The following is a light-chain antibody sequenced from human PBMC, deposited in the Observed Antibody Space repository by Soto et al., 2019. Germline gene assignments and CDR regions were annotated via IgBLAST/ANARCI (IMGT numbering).Light chain of an antibody. V-gene: IGLV2-14*01. J-gene: IGLJ1*01. CDR3: CSYTTSNTRQIV. CDR2: DVS. CDR1: SSDVGGYNY. Sequence: HSVLPQPASGSGSPGQSITISCTGTSSDVGGYNYVSWYQQHPGKAPKFMIYDVSNRPSGVSNRFSGSKSGNTASLTISGLQAEDEADYYCCSYTTSNTRQIVFGTGTKVTVL.